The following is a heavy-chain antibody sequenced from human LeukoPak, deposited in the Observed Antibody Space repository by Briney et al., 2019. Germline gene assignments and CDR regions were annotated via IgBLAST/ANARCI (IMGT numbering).Heavy chain of an antibody. Sequence: SVKVSCKASGGTFSSYAISWVRQAPGQGREWMGGIIPIFGTANYAQKFQGRVTITADESTSTAYMELSSLRSEDTAVYYCARVMATKTYNWFDPWGQGTLVTVSS. CDR2: IIPIFGTA. V-gene: IGHV1-69*01. CDR1: GGTFSSYA. CDR3: ARVMATKTYNWFDP. J-gene: IGHJ5*02. D-gene: IGHD5-24*01.